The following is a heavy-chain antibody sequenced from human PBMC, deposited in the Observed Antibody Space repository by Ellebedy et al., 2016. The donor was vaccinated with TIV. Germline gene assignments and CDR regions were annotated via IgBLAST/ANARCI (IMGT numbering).Heavy chain of an antibody. CDR1: GFIFSSYD. V-gene: IGHV3-13*01. CDR2: IGTAGDT. Sequence: GGSLRLSXAASGFIFSSYDMHWVRQVTGKSLEWVSAIGTAGDTYYPGSVKGRFTISRENGKNSLYLQMNSLRAGDTAVYYCTRGGMDVWGQGTTVTVSS. CDR3: TRGGMDV. J-gene: IGHJ6*02.